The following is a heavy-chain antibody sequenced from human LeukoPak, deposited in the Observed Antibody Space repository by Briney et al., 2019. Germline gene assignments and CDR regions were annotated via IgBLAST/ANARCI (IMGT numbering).Heavy chain of an antibody. CDR3: AKDLYTVPGACDK. CDR2: ISVKYNRT. J-gene: IGHJ4*02. CDR1: GFTFSTYA. V-gene: IGHV3-23*01. D-gene: IGHD6-19*01. Sequence: PGGSLRLSCAASGFTFSTYAVSWVRQAPGKGLEWVSGISVKYNRTYYAGSVEGRFTISRDMSKNTLYLQMNSLNAEDTAVYYCAKDLYTVPGACDKWGQGTLVTVSS.